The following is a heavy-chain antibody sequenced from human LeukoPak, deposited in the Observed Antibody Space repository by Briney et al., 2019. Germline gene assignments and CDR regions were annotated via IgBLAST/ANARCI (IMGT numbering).Heavy chain of an antibody. D-gene: IGHD3-10*01. J-gene: IGHJ4*02. CDR1: GFTFDDYG. CDR3: ARDPTEGFEELLSPPDY. V-gene: IGHV3-20*04. Sequence: GGSLRLSCAASGFTFDDYGMSWVRQGPGKGLEWVSGINWNGGSIGYVDSVEGRFTISRDNAKNSLYLQMNSLRAEDTALYYCARDPTEGFEELLSPPDYWGQGTLVTVSS. CDR2: INWNGGSI.